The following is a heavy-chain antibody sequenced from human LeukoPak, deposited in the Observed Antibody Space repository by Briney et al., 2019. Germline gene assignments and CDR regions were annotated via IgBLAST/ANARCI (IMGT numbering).Heavy chain of an antibody. CDR1: GFTISTYG. D-gene: IGHD3-10*01. CDR3: AKSVYHSGNY. Sequence: GGSLRLSCAASGFTISTYGMSWVRQAPGKGLEWVSSISGGTTYYADSAKGRFTISRDNSKNTVSLQMNSLRAEDTAVYYCAKSVYHSGNYWGQGTLVTVSS. V-gene: IGHV3-23*01. CDR2: ISGGTT. J-gene: IGHJ4*02.